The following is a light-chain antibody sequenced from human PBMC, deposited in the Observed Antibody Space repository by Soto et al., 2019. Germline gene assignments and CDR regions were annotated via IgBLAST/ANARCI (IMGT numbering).Light chain of an antibody. Sequence: EIVMTQSPATLSVSPGERATLSCRVSQSLSSNLAWYQQKPGQAPRLLIYGASTRATGIPARFSGSGSGTEFTLTISSLQSEDFAVYYCQQYNDWPRRLTFGGGTKVEIK. J-gene: IGKJ4*01. CDR1: QSLSSN. CDR2: GAS. V-gene: IGKV3-15*01. CDR3: QQYNDWPRRLT.